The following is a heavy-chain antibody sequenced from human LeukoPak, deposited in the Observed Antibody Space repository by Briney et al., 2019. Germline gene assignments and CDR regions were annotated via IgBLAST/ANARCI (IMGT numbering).Heavy chain of an antibody. J-gene: IGHJ4*02. CDR1: GFTFSSYW. Sequence: PGGSLRLSCAASGFTFSSYWMSWVRQAPGKGLEWVANIKQDGSEKYYVDSVKGRFTISRDNAKNSLYLQMNSLRAEDTAVYYCARGPPATLYYFDYWGQGTLVTVSS. D-gene: IGHD2-2*01. CDR3: ARGPPATLYYFDY. CDR2: IKQDGSEK. V-gene: IGHV3-7*01.